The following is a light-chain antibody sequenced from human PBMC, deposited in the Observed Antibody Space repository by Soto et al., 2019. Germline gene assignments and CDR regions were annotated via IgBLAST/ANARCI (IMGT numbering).Light chain of an antibody. CDR3: QQSYSTPYT. V-gene: IGKV1-39*01. CDR1: QSISSY. Sequence: DIQMTQSPSSLSASVGDRVTITCRASQSISSYLNWYQQKPGKAPKLLIYAASSLQSGVPSRFSGSGYGNDFTLTISSLQPEDFATYYCQQSYSTPYTFGQGTKLEIK. CDR2: AAS. J-gene: IGKJ2*01.